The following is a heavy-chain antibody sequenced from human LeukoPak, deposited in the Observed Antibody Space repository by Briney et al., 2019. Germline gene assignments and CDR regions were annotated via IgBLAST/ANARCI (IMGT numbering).Heavy chain of an antibody. CDR1: GFTFSSYD. CDR3: AKRRFDSSGYHFDD. Sequence: GGSLRLSCAASGFTFSSYDMNWVRQAPGKGLEWVSTISGSGVGTYYADSVRGRFAISRDNSKNTLYMQMNSLRAEDTAVYYCAKRRFDSSGYHFDDWGQGTLVTVSS. D-gene: IGHD3-22*01. J-gene: IGHJ4*02. CDR2: ISGSGVGT. V-gene: IGHV3-23*01.